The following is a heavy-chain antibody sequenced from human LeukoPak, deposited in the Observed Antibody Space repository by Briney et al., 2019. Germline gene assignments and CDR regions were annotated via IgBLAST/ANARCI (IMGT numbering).Heavy chain of an antibody. V-gene: IGHV3-30-3*01. CDR2: ISYDGSNK. CDR1: GFTFSSYA. Sequence: GRSLRLSCAASGFTFSSYAMHWVRQAPGKGLEWVAVISYDGSNKYYADSVKGRFTISRDNSKNTLYLQMNSLRAEDTAVYYYARGKTFRFDYWGQGTLVTVSS. J-gene: IGHJ4*02. D-gene: IGHD2-21*01. CDR3: ARGKTFRFDY.